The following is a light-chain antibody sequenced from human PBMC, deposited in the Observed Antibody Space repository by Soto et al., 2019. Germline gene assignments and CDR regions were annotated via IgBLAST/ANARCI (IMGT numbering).Light chain of an antibody. Sequence: EIVLTQSPGTLSLSPGERATLSCRASQSFSSNYLAWYQQKPGQAPRLLIYGATTRATGIPDRFSGSESGTDFTITISLLEPEYSSVYYCQQYSSLWTFGQGTKVQIK. CDR3: QQYSSLWT. CDR2: GAT. CDR1: QSFSSNY. V-gene: IGKV3-20*01. J-gene: IGKJ1*01.